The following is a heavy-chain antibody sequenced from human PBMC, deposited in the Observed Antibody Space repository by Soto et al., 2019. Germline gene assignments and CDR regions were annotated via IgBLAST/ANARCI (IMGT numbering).Heavy chain of an antibody. CDR3: SKDFLKDYGGKAGGDY. V-gene: IGHV3-23*01. D-gene: IGHD4-17*01. Sequence: GGSLRLSCAASGVTFSSYAMSWVRQAPGKGLEWVSAISGSGGSTYYADSVKGRFTISRDNSKNTLYLQMNSLRAEDTAVYYCSKDFLKDYGGKAGGDYWGQGTLVTVSS. CDR1: GVTFSSYA. CDR2: ISGSGGST. J-gene: IGHJ4*02.